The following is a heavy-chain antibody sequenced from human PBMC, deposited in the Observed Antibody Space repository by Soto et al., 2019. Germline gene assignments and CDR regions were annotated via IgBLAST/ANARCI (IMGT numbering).Heavy chain of an antibody. J-gene: IGHJ5*02. V-gene: IGHV3-23*01. CDR1: GFTFSSYA. CDR3: AKDRGITMVRGVQTPPWFDP. D-gene: IGHD3-10*01. Sequence: GGSLRLSCAASGFTFSSYAMSWVRQAPGKGLEWVSAISGSGGSTYYADSVKGRFTISRDNSKNTLYLQMNSLRAEDTAVYYCAKDRGITMVRGVQTPPWFDPWGQGTLVTVS. CDR2: ISGSGGST.